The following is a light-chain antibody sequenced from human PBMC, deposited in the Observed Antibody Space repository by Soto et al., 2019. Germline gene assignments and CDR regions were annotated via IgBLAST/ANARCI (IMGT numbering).Light chain of an antibody. CDR1: QTISTY. J-gene: IGKJ1*01. CDR3: QQSYSTPRT. CDR2: TAF. V-gene: IGKV1-39*01. Sequence: DIQMTQSPSSLSASVGDRVTITCRASQTISTYLNWYQQKPGKAHRLLIYTAFSLQSGVPSRFSGSGSGTDFTLTISSIKPEDFATYYCQQSYSTPRTFGQGTKVDIK.